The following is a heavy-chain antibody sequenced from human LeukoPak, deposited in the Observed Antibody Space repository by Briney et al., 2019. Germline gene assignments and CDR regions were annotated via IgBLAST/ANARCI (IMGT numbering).Heavy chain of an antibody. CDR1: GFTFSSYS. J-gene: IGHJ4*02. CDR2: ISSSSSTI. V-gene: IGHV3-48*04. D-gene: IGHD5-18*01. Sequence: PGGSLRLSCAASGFTFSSYSMNWVRQAPGKGLEWVSYISSSSSTIYYADSVKGRFTISRDNAKNSLYLQMNSLRAEDTAVYYCAREIYSYGPHFDYWGQGTLVTVS. CDR3: AREIYSYGPHFDY.